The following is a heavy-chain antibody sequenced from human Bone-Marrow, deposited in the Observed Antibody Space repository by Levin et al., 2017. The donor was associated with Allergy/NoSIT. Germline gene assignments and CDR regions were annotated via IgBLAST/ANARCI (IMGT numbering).Heavy chain of an antibody. CDR3: ARDLSQHSSSSPEYAFDI. V-gene: IGHV1-2*02. CDR1: GYTFTGYY. D-gene: IGHD6-13*01. CDR2: INPNSGGT. Sequence: ASVKVSCKASGYTFTGYYMHWVRQAPGQGLEWMGWINPNSGGTNYAQKFQGRVTMTRDTSISTAYMELSRLRSDDTAVYYCARDLSQHSSSSPEYAFDIWGQGTMVTVSS. J-gene: IGHJ3*02.